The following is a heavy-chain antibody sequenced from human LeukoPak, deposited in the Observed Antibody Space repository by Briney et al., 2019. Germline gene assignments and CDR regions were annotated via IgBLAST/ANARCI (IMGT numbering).Heavy chain of an antibody. CDR2: ISVYNGDT. CDR1: GYTFTNYG. Sequence: ASVKLSCKASGYTFTNYGISWVRQAPGQGLEWMGWISVYNGDTNYAQKLQGRVTMTTDTSTSTAYMEVRSLRSDDTAVYFCARVEGPSIFGVIDYWGQGTLVSISS. J-gene: IGHJ4*02. V-gene: IGHV1-18*01. CDR3: ARVEGPSIFGVIDY. D-gene: IGHD3-3*01.